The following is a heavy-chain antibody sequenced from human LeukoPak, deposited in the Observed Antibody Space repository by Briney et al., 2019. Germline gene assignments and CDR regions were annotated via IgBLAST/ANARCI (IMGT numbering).Heavy chain of an antibody. CDR2: IKHSGST. CDR1: GGSFSGYY. Sequence: PSETLSLTCAVYGGSFSGYYWSWIRQPPGKGLEWIGGIKHSGSTNYNPSLKSRVTISVDTSKNQFSLELSSVTAADTAVYYCARESKKWLLLTGYNWFDPWGQGTLVTVSS. J-gene: IGHJ5*02. CDR3: ARESKKWLLLTGYNWFDP. V-gene: IGHV4-34*01. D-gene: IGHD3-22*01.